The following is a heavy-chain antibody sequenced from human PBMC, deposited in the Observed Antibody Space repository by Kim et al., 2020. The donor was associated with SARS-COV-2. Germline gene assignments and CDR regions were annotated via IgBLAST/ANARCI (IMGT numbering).Heavy chain of an antibody. V-gene: IGHV3-23*01. D-gene: IGHD6-19*01. Sequence: AASVRGRFTISRDNSKDTVYLEMNILGADDTAVYYCGRETMGTGWYSLDYWGHGTRVTVSS. CDR3: GRETMGTGWYSLDY. J-gene: IGHJ4*01.